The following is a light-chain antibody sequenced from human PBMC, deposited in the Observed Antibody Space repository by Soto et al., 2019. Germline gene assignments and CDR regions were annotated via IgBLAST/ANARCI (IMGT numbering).Light chain of an antibody. V-gene: IGLV1-40*01. Sequence: QSVLTQPPSMSGAPGQRVTISCTGSSSNIGAGYDVHWYQHLPGTAPKLLIFGNSDRPSGVPDRFSGSKSGTSASLAISGLQAEDEADYYCQSYDSSLIGWVFGTRTKVTDL. J-gene: IGLJ1*01. CDR1: SSNIGAGYD. CDR3: QSYDSSLIGWV. CDR2: GNS.